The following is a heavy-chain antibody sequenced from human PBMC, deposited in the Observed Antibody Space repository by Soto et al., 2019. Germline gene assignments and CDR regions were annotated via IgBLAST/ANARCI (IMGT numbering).Heavy chain of an antibody. Sequence: SDTLSLTCTVSGGSISSSSYYWGWIRQPPGKGLEWIGSIYYSGSTYYNPSLKSRVTISVDTSKNQFSLKLSSVTAADTAVYYCARFAITIFGVVIDSFDYWGQGTLVTVSS. D-gene: IGHD3-3*01. V-gene: IGHV4-39*01. CDR3: ARFAITIFGVVIDSFDY. CDR1: GGSISSSSYY. J-gene: IGHJ4*02. CDR2: IYYSGST.